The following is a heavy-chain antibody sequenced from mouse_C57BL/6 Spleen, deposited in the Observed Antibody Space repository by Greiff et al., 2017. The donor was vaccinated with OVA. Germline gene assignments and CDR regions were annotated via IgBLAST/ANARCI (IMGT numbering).Heavy chain of an antibody. CDR1: GYTFTSYG. J-gene: IGHJ4*01. Sequence: VQVVESGAELARPGASVKLSCKASGYTFTSYGISWVKQRTGQGLEWIGEIYPRSGNTYYNEKFKGKATLTADKSSSTAYMELRSLTSEDSAVYFCARFDYGNYVYAMDYWGQGTSVTVSS. CDR3: ARFDYGNYVYAMDY. CDR2: IYPRSGNT. D-gene: IGHD2-1*01. V-gene: IGHV1-81*01.